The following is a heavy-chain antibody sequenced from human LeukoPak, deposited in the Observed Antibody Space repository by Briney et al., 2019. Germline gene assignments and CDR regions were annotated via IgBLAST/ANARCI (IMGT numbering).Heavy chain of an antibody. D-gene: IGHD6-19*01. V-gene: IGHV1-18*01. CDR1: GYTFTSYA. CDR2: ISAYNGNT. J-gene: IGHJ4*02. Sequence: ASVKVSCKASGYTFTSYAMHWVRQAPGQRLEWMGWISAYNGNTNYAQKLQGRVTMTTDTSTSTAYMELRSLRSEDTAVYYCARYSSGWYPAYYFDYWGQGTLVTVSS. CDR3: ARYSSGWYPAYYFDY.